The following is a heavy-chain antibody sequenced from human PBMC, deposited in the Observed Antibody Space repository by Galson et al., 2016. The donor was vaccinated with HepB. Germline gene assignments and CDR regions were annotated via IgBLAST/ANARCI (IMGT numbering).Heavy chain of an antibody. Sequence: ETLSLTCTVSVGSISTYYWSWIRQPPGKGLEWIGYIYYTGSTNYNPSLKSRITISLNTSKNQFSLKLTSVTAADTAVYYCARSTRSTSSRFDYWGQGTLVTVSS. CDR2: IYYTGST. CDR1: VGSISTYY. CDR3: ARSTRSTSSRFDY. V-gene: IGHV4-59*08. J-gene: IGHJ4*02. D-gene: IGHD6-6*01.